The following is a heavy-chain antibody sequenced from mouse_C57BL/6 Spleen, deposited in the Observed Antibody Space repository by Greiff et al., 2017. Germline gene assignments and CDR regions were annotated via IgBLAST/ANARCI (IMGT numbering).Heavy chain of an antibody. V-gene: IGHV14-3*01. CDR3: ARGQRSQRVYAMDD. J-gene: IGHJ4*01. CDR2: IDPANGNT. D-gene: IGHD1-1*01. Sequence: VQLKESVAELVRPGASVKLSCTASGFNIKNTYMHWVKQRPEQGLEWIGRIDPANGNTKYAPKFQGKATITADTSSNTAYLQLRSLTSEDTAIYYCARGQRSQRVYAMDDWGQGTSVTVSS. CDR1: GFNIKNTY.